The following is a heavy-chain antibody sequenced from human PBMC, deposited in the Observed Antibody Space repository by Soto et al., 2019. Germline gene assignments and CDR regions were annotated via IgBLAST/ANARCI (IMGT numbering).Heavy chain of an antibody. V-gene: IGHV4-59*07. CDR1: GGSISSYS. D-gene: IGHD3-3*01. CDR3: ARASYTYDFWSGYFYWFDP. Sequence: PSDTLSLPCTVPGGSISSYSWPWLRPPLGTGLEWIGYIYYSGSTNYNPSLKSRVTISVDTSKNQFSLKLSSVTAADTAVYYCARASYTYDFWSGYFYWFDPWGQGTLVTVSS. CDR2: IYYSGST. J-gene: IGHJ5*02.